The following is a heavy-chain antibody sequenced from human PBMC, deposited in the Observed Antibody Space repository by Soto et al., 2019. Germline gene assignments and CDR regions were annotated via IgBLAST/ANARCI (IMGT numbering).Heavy chain of an antibody. J-gene: IGHJ4*02. V-gene: IGHV1-46*03. CDR3: ARGVGYSDSSGYPFDY. D-gene: IGHD3-22*01. CDR2: INPRSGKT. Sequence: VQLVQSGAEVKRPGASVKISCKASGDTLSTYYMHWARQAPGQGLEWMGIINPRSGKTNYPQKFQGRVPWTRDTSTTTVYMELSTLRSEDTAMYYCARGVGYSDSSGYPFDYWGQGTLVTVSS. CDR1: GDTLSTYY.